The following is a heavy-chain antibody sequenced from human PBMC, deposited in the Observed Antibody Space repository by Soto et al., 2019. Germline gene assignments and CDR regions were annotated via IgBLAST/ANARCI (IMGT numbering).Heavy chain of an antibody. CDR2: VYYSGGT. CDR3: ARTTNMTTIIDY. D-gene: IGHD5-12*01. V-gene: IGHV4-59*01. J-gene: IGHJ4*02. Sequence: SETLSLTCTVSNDSISSYYWSWIRQPPGKGLEWIGYVYYSGGTKYNPSLKSRLTMSLDMSKKQFSLRLTSVTAVDTAVYFCARTTNMTTIIDYWGQGTQVTVS. CDR1: NDSISSYY.